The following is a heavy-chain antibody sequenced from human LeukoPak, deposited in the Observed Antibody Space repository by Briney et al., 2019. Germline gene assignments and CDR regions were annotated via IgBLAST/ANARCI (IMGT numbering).Heavy chain of an antibody. CDR3: AKGRNYYYYYMDV. V-gene: IGHV3-23*01. CDR1: VFTFSTYA. J-gene: IGHJ6*03. Sequence: PGGSLRLACAASVFTFSTYAMSWVRQAPEKGLEWVSAISGSGGSTYYADSVKGRFTISRDNSKNTLYLQMNSLRAEDTAVYYCAKGRNYYYYYMDVWGKGTTVTISS. CDR2: ISGSGGST.